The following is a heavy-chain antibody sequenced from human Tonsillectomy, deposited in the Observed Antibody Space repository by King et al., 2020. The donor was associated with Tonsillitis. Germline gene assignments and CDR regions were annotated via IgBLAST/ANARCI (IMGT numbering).Heavy chain of an antibody. J-gene: IGHJ6*03. Sequence: VQLVESGAEVKKPGSSVKVSCTASGGTFSSYAISWVRQAPGQGLEWMGGIIPIFGTANYAQKFQGRVTITADKSTSTAYMELSSLRSEDTAVYYCARRNFSLGTFWSGYPSYYYYYMGVWGKGTTVTVSS. D-gene: IGHD3-3*01. CDR3: ARRNFSLGTFWSGYPSYYYYYMGV. V-gene: IGHV1-69*06. CDR1: GGTFSSYA. CDR2: IIPIFGTA.